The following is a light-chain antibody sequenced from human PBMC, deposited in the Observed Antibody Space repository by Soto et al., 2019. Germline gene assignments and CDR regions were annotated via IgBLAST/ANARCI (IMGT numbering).Light chain of an antibody. CDR1: SNDVGGYNY. CDR3: SSFAVSNSFV. CDR2: EVN. J-gene: IGLJ1*01. Sequence: QSVLTQPPSASGSLGQPVTFSCTGTSNDVGGYNYVSWYQQHPGKAPKLMIYEVNKRPSGVPDRFSGSKSGNTASLTVSGLQAEDEADYYCSSFAVSNSFVFGTGTKVTVL. V-gene: IGLV2-8*01.